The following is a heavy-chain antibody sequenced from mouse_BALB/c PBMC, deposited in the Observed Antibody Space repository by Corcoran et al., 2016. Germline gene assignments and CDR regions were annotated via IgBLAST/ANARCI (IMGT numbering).Heavy chain of an antibody. V-gene: IGHV14-3*02. J-gene: IGHJ3*01. CDR2: IDPANGNT. Sequence: EVQLQQSGAELVKPGASVKLSCTASGFNIKDTYMHWVKQRPEQGPEWIGRIDPANGNTKYDPKFQGKATITADTSSNTAYLQLSSLTSEDTAVYYCARGRGQLGLFAYWGQGTLVTVSA. CDR1: GFNIKDTY. D-gene: IGHD3-2*01. CDR3: ARGRGQLGLFAY.